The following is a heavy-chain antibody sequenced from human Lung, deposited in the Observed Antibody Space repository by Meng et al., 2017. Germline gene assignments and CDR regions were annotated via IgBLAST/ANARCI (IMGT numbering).Heavy chain of an antibody. D-gene: IGHD6-13*01. V-gene: IGHV1-46*01. CDR2: ITPSGSGT. CDR3: ARDPQFASSLDY. Sequence: QVLLVRAGAWVKKPGASVKVSCKASGDTFTGYYIHWVRQAPGQGLEWMAIITPSGSGTSSAQKFQGRIPVTSDTSTSTVYMELSSLRSEDTAVYYCARDPQFASSLDYWGPGTLVTVSS. J-gene: IGHJ4*02. CDR1: GDTFTGYY.